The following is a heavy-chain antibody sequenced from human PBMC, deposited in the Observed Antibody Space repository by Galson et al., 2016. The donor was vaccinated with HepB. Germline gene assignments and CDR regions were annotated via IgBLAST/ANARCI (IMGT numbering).Heavy chain of an antibody. Sequence: SVKVSCKASGGTFSTYGISWVRQAPGQGLEWVGAIIPILGTANYAHKFQGRVTVTADFATSTAHMDLTSLTSEDTAVYYCAREGELVANNYFFDLWGQGTLITVAS. V-gene: IGHV1-69*10. CDR2: IIPILGTA. D-gene: IGHD1-26*01. J-gene: IGHJ4*02. CDR3: AREGELVANNYFFDL. CDR1: GGTFSTYG.